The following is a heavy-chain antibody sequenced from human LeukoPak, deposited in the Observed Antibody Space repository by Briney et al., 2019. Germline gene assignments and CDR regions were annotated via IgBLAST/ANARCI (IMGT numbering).Heavy chain of an antibody. J-gene: IGHJ4*02. CDR2: IYYSGST. Sequence: PSETLSLTCTVSGGSISSSSYYWGWIRQPPGKGLEWIGSIYYSGSTYYNPSLKSRVTISVDTSKNQFSLRLSSVTAADTAVYYCAKDILPHDYGDYVNFDYWGQGTLVTVSS. V-gene: IGHV4-39*02. CDR1: GGSISSSSYY. D-gene: IGHD4-17*01. CDR3: AKDILPHDYGDYVNFDY.